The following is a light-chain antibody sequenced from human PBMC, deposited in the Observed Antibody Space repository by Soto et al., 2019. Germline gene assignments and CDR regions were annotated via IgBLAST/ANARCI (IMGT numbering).Light chain of an antibody. Sequence: DIVMTQSPDSLAVSLGERATINCKSSQSVFSSSHKKNYLAWYQQTPGQPPKLLISWASTRESGVPDRFSGSGSGTDFTLTISSLQAEDVASYYCQQYHSAPLTFGGGTKVEIK. CDR2: WAS. CDR1: QSVFSSSHKKNY. CDR3: QQYHSAPLT. V-gene: IGKV4-1*01. J-gene: IGKJ4*01.